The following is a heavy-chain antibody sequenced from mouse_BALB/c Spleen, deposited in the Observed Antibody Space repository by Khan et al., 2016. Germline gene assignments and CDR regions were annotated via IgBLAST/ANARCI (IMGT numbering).Heavy chain of an antibody. CDR3: ARAGQCDYLAC. J-gene: IGHJ3*01. Sequence: EVKLLESGGGLVQPGGSLKLSCAASGFAFSRYWMSWVRQAPGKGLEWIGEINRDSSTINYKPSLKDKFIISRDNAKNTLYLQMSKVRSEDTSLYYCARAGQCDYLACCCRGTLVTVCA. CDR1: GFAFSRYW. CDR2: INRDSSTI. V-gene: IGHV4-1*02. D-gene: IGHD1-1*02.